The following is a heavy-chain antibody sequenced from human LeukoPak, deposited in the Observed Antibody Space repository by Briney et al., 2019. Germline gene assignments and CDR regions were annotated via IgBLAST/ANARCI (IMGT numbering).Heavy chain of an antibody. Sequence: GGSLRLSCAASGFTFSSHLMHWVRQAQGTGLVWVSSIKGDGTAPNYADSVKGRFIISRDNAKSTLYLQMSSLRVEDTAVYHCVRNFATGDWGQGTLVTVSS. CDR3: VRNFATGD. D-gene: IGHD1-14*01. J-gene: IGHJ4*02. CDR1: GFTFSSHL. V-gene: IGHV3-74*01. CDR2: IKGDGTAP.